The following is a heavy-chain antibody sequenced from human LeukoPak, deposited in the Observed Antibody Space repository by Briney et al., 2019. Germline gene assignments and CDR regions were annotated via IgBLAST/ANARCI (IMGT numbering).Heavy chain of an antibody. J-gene: IGHJ6*03. CDR2: IKSKTDGGTT. CDR1: GFTFSNAW. V-gene: IGHV3-15*01. CDR3: TTDGDGYNNYYYYYMDV. D-gene: IGHD5-24*01. Sequence: PGGSLRLSCAASGFTFSNAWMSWVRQAPGKGLEWVGRIKSKTDGGTTDYAAPVKGRFTIPRDDSKNTLYLQMNSLKTEDTAVYYCTTDGDGYNNYYYYYMDVWGKGTTVTVSS.